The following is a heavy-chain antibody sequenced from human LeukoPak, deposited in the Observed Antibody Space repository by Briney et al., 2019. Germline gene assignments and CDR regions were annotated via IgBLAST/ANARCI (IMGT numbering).Heavy chain of an antibody. Sequence: GGSLRLSCAASGFSVSNNYLSWVRQAPGKGLEWVSVLYSGGNTYYADSVQGRFTVSRDSSKNTLYLQMKSLRAEDTAVYYCVRRAAALYYYDTGGPFDYWGQGTLVTVSS. D-gene: IGHD3-22*01. CDR2: LYSGGNT. CDR1: GFSVSNNY. J-gene: IGHJ4*02. CDR3: VRRAAALYYYDTGGPFDY. V-gene: IGHV3-53*01.